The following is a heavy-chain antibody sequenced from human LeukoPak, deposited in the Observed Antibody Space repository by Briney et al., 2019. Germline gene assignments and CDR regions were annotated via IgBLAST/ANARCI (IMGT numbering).Heavy chain of an antibody. D-gene: IGHD3-3*01. CDR3: AANYDFWSGYPFDY. J-gene: IGHJ4*01. V-gene: IGHV1-2*02. Sequence: ASVKVSCKASGHTFTGYYMHWVRQAPGQGLEWMGWINPNSGGTNYAQKFQGRVTMTRDTSISTAYMEMSRLRSDDTAVYYCAANYDFWSGYPFDYWGQGTLVTVSS. CDR1: GHTFTGYY. CDR2: INPNSGGT.